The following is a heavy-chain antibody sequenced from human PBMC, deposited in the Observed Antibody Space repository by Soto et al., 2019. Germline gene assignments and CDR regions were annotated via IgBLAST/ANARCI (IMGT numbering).Heavy chain of an antibody. CDR3: AKDRDTAMVGPSDY. J-gene: IGHJ4*02. CDR1: GFTFSSYG. V-gene: IGHV3-30*18. D-gene: IGHD5-18*01. CDR2: ISYDGSNK. Sequence: PGGSLRLSCAASGFTFSSYGMHWVRQAPGKGLEWVAVISYDGSNKYYADSVKGRFTISRDNSKNTLYLQMNSLRAEDTAVYYCAKDRDTAMVGPSDYWGQGTLVTLSS.